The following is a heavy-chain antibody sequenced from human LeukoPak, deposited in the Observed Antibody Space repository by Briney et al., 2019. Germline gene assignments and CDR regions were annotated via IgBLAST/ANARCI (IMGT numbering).Heavy chain of an antibody. V-gene: IGHV1-46*01. D-gene: IGHD4-17*01. CDR1: GYRFTSTY. CDR2: INPTGTYT. J-gene: IGHJ2*01. Sequence: ASVKVCCKASGYRFTSTYMHWVRQAPGQGLEWMGLINPTGTYTKYAQKFQGRASMTRDTSTSTDYMELRSLTSEDSAVYYCARDQSGSTTVTVTTDFWYFDVWGRGTLVTVSS. CDR3: ARDQSGSTTVTVTTDFWYFDV.